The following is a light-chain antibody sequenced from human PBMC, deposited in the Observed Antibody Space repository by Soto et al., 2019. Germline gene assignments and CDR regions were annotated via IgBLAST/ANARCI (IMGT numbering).Light chain of an antibody. CDR1: SSNIGSNY. Sequence: QAVVTQPPSASGTPGQRVTISCSGSSSNIGSNYVYWYQQLPGTAPKLLIYRNNQRPSGVPDRFSGSKSGTSASLAISGLRSEDEADYYCAAWDDSRSAHVVFGGGTKVTVL. CDR2: RNN. J-gene: IGLJ2*01. V-gene: IGLV1-47*01. CDR3: AAWDDSRSAHVV.